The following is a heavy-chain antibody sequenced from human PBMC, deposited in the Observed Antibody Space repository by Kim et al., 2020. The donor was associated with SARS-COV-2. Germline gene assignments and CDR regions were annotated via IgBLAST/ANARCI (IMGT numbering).Heavy chain of an antibody. D-gene: IGHD3-10*01. CDR1: GFTFSTSA. CDR2: IKAANGNT. CDR3: ACAGFFHDVSGSDDS. Sequence: ASVKVSCKVSGFTFSTSAMYWVRQAPGQRLEWMGWIKAANGNTKYSERFQGRVTITRDMSASTAYMELSSLRYEDTAVYYCACAGFFHDVSGSDDSWGQG. J-gene: IGHJ4*02. V-gene: IGHV1-3*01.